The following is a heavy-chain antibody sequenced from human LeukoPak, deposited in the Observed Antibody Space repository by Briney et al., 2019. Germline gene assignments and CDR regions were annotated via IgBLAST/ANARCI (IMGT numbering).Heavy chain of an antibody. CDR3: ARPAIRVVPAAISIFEDKYNWFDP. CDR1: EYTFTSYD. D-gene: IGHD2-2*02. J-gene: IGHJ5*02. Sequence: ASVKVSCKASEYTFTSYDLYWVRQAAGQGLEWMGWMNPNSGNTGYAQKFQGRVTMTRDTSISTAYMELSRLRSDDTAVYYCARPAIRVVPAAISIFEDKYNWFDPWGQGTLVTVSS. CDR2: MNPNSGNT. V-gene: IGHV1-8*01.